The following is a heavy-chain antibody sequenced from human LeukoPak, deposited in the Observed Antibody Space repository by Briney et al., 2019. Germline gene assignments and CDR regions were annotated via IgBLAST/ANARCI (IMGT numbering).Heavy chain of an antibody. J-gene: IGHJ3*02. CDR2: IWFDGGNK. Sequence: PGRSLRLSCAASGFTFSSHGMHWVRQAPGKGLEWVAVIWFDGGNKYYADSVKGRFTISRDNSKNTLYLQMNSLRAEDTAVYYCAKGDRALDAFDIWGQGTMVTVSS. CDR3: AKGDRALDAFDI. CDR1: GFTFSSHG. D-gene: IGHD1-26*01. V-gene: IGHV3-33*06.